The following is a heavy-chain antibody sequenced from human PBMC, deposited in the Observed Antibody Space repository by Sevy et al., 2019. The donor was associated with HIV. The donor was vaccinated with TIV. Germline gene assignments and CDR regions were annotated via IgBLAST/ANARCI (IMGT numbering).Heavy chain of an antibody. CDR1: GFTFSNAW. Sequence: GGSLRLSCAASGFTFSNAWMSWVRQAPGKGLEWVGRIKSKTDGGTTDYAVPVKGRFTISRDDSKNTLYLQMNSLKTEDTAVYYCTTSPGRYCSGGSCYAFDYWGQGTLVTVSS. J-gene: IGHJ4*02. CDR3: TTSPGRYCSGGSCYAFDY. CDR2: IKSKTDGGTT. V-gene: IGHV3-15*01. D-gene: IGHD2-15*01.